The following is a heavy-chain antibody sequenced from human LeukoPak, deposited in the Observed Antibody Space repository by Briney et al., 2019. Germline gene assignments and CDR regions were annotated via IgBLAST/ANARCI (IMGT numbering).Heavy chain of an antibody. J-gene: IGHJ4*02. Sequence: GGSLRLSCAASGFTFSSYAMHWVRQAPGKGLEGVAVISHDGRNIYYADSVRGRFGISRDNSKNTLYLQIYSLKPEDTAVYFCARDRGPTIAVPYYFDYWGQGTLVTVSS. D-gene: IGHD6-19*01. CDR3: ARDRGPTIAVPYYFDY. V-gene: IGHV3-30*09. CDR1: GFTFSSYA. CDR2: ISHDGRNI.